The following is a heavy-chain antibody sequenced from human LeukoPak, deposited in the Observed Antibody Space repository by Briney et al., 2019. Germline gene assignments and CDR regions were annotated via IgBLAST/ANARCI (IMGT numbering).Heavy chain of an antibody. CDR1: GYTFTNYI. CDR3: ARGGNYFRFDP. Sequence: AASVKVSCKASGYTFTNYIVSWVRQAPGQGLEWIGWISAYNGNTNYAQKLQGRVTMTTDTSTATAYMELRSLRSDDTAVYYCARGGNYFRFDPWGQGTLVTVSS. J-gene: IGHJ5*02. CDR2: ISAYNGNT. D-gene: IGHD1-26*01. V-gene: IGHV1-18*01.